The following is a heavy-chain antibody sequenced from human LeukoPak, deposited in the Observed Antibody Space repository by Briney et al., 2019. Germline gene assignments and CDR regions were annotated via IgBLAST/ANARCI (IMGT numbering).Heavy chain of an antibody. CDR1: GFTVSSNY. D-gene: IGHD3-16*01. J-gene: IGHJ4*02. CDR3: AKVSVCFGCYFDY. V-gene: IGHV3-53*01. Sequence: GGSLRLSCAASGFTVSSNYMSWVRQAPGKGLEWVSVIYSGGSTYYADSVRGRFTISRDNSKNTLYLQMNTLRAEDTAIYSCAKVSVCFGCYFDYWGQGALVTVSS. CDR2: IYSGGST.